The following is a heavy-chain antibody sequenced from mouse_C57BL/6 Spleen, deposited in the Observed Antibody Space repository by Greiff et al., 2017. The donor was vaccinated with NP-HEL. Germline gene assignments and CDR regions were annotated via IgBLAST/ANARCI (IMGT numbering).Heavy chain of an antibody. CDR3: ARKGLTGTFDY. Sequence: EVQLVESGGDLVKPGGSLKLSCAASGFTFSSYGMSWVRQTPDKRLEWVATISSGGSYTYYPDSVKGRFTISRDNAKNTLYLQMSSLKSEDTAMYYCARKGLTGTFDYWGQGTTLTVSS. V-gene: IGHV5-6*01. CDR1: GFTFSSYG. D-gene: IGHD4-1*01. CDR2: ISSGGSYT. J-gene: IGHJ2*01.